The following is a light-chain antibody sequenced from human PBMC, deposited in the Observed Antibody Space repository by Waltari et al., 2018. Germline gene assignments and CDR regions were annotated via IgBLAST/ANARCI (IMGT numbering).Light chain of an antibody. CDR2: RNN. CDR3: AAWDDSLSQWV. Sequence: QSVLTQPPSASGTPGQRVTISWSGSSSNIGSNYVYWYQQLPGTAPKLLIYRNNQWPSGVPDRFSGSKSGTSASLAISGLRSEDEADYYWAAWDDSLSQWVFGGGTKLTVL. V-gene: IGLV1-47*01. CDR1: SSNIGSNY. J-gene: IGLJ3*02.